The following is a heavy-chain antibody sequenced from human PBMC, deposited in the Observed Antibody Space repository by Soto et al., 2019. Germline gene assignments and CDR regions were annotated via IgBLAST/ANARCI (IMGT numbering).Heavy chain of an antibody. Sequence: ASVKVSCKASGYSFSKYHMHWVRQAPGQGLEWMGWINPGSGVTNQAQKFQGRVTMTRDTSITTTYMELNSLTSDDTAVYYCARVAGHKNARFDTWGQGALVTVSS. J-gene: IGHJ4*02. V-gene: IGHV1-2*02. CDR2: INPGSGVT. D-gene: IGHD1-1*01. CDR1: GYSFSKYH. CDR3: ARVAGHKNARFDT.